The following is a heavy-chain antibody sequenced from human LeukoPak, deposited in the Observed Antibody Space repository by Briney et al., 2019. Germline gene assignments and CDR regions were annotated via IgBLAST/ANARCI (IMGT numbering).Heavy chain of an antibody. CDR3: ARGKSSKQQVARLLDY. CDR2: IKKDGSEK. Sequence: GGSLRLSCAASGFTFSSYWMSWVRQAPGKGLEWVANIKKDGSEKYYVDSVKGRFTISRDNAKNSLYLQMNSLRAEDTAVYYCARGKSSKQQVARLLDYWGQGTLVTVSS. J-gene: IGHJ4*02. V-gene: IGHV3-7*01. CDR1: GFTFSSYW. D-gene: IGHD6-13*01.